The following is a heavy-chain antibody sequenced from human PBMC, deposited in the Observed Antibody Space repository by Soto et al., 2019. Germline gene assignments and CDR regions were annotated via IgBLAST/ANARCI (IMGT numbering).Heavy chain of an antibody. CDR1: GFSLSTSGMC. CDR2: IDWDDDK. J-gene: IGHJ5*02. Sequence: SGATLVNPTQTLTLTCTFSGFSLSTSGMCVSWIRQPPGKALEWLALIDWDDDKYYSTSLKTRLTISKDTSKNQVVLTMTNMDPVDTATYYCARMGCRSSGWYDGFDPWGQGTLVPVSS. V-gene: IGHV2-70*01. CDR3: ARMGCRSSGWYDGFDP. D-gene: IGHD6-19*01.